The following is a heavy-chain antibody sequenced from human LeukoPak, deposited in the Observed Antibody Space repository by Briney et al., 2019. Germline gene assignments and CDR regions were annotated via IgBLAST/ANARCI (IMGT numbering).Heavy chain of an antibody. J-gene: IGHJ4*02. CDR1: GFTFSSYS. D-gene: IGHD3-16*01. V-gene: IGHV3-48*01. CDR3: ARARFASLDY. CDR2: ISSSSSTI. Sequence: PGGSLRLSCAASGFTFSSYSMNWVRQAPGKGLEWVSYISSSSSTIYYADSVKSRFTISRDNAKNSLYLQMNSLRAEDTAVYYCARARFASLDYWGQGTLVTVSS.